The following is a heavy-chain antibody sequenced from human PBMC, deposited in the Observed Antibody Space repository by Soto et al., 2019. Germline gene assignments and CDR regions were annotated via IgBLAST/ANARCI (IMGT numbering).Heavy chain of an antibody. CDR3: ARGAYYDFWSGGYYFDY. J-gene: IGHJ4*02. V-gene: IGHV4-30-4*01. CDR2: IYYSGST. Sequence: QVQLQESGPGLVKPSQTLSLTCTVSGGSISSGDYYWSWIRQPPGKGLEWIGYIYYSGSTYYNPSLRSRVTTAVDPSKNQFSLKLSSVTAADTAVYYCARGAYYDFWSGGYYFDYWGQGTLVTVSS. D-gene: IGHD3-3*01. CDR1: GGSISSGDYY.